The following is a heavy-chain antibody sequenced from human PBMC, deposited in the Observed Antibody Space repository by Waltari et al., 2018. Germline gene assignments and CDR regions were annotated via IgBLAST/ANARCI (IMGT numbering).Heavy chain of an antibody. V-gene: IGHV3-74*01. CDR3: ATSLAGDHXXDDAFDI. Sequence: EVQLVASGGGLVNPGESLRLSCVAXGFTFXSSLMXWVRQAPGKGLGWVSRINCDGSKTEYXDSMKCRVTIYRXNAXNTLXXQXNSLRADXXXVYFXATSLAGDHXXDDAFDIXGQGTVVIVXS. J-gene: IGHJ3*02. CDR2: INCDGSKT. D-gene: IGHD1-26*01. CDR1: GFTFXSSL.